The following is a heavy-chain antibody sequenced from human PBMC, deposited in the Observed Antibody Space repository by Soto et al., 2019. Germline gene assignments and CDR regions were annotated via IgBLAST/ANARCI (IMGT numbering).Heavy chain of an antibody. CDR2: ISAYNGNT. J-gene: IGHJ6*02. CDR3: ARDQIRLHFYYYGMDV. V-gene: IGHV1-18*04. Sequence: QVQLVQSGAEVKKPGASVKVSCKASGYTFTSYGISWVRQAPGQGLEWMGWISAYNGNTNYAQKLQGRVTMTTDTSTRTAYMELRSLRSDDTAVYYCARDQIRLHFYYYGMDVWGQGTTVTVSS. D-gene: IGHD5-12*01. CDR1: GYTFTSYG.